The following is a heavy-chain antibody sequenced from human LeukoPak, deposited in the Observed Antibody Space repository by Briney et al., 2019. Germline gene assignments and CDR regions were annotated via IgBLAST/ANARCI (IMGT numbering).Heavy chain of an antibody. V-gene: IGHV1-3*01. Sequence: ASVKVSCKASGYTFTSYAMHWVRQAPGQRLEWMGWINAGNGNTKYSQKLQGRVTITRDTSASTAYMELSSLRSEDTAVYYCARQSDCSGGSCYGSLDYWGQGTLVTVSS. CDR3: ARQSDCSGGSCYGSLDY. J-gene: IGHJ4*02. CDR2: INAGNGNT. CDR1: GYTFTSYA. D-gene: IGHD2-15*01.